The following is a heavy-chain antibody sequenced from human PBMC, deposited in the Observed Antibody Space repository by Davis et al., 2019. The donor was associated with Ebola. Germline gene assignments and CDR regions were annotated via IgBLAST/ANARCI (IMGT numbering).Heavy chain of an antibody. CDR1: GGTISRDTYY. V-gene: IGHV4-31*03. J-gene: IGHJ4*02. CDR2: IFYSGNT. Sequence: PSETLSLTCSVSGGTISRDTYYCGWIRQHPGKGLEWIGSIFYSGNTQYHPSLKSRLTISIDMSKSQFSLNLSSVTAADTAVYYCACPASGSYYPDYWGQGTVVTVSS. CDR3: ACPASGSYYPDY. D-gene: IGHD3-10*01.